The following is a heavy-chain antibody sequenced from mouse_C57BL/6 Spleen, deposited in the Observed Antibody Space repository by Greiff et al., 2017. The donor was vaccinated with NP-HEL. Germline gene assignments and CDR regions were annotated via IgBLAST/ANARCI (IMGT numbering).Heavy chain of an antibody. V-gene: IGHV2-5*01. CDR2: IWRGGST. J-gene: IGHJ3*01. CDR1: GFSLTSYG. D-gene: IGHD2-4*01. CDR3: AKNGDYEYDVWFAY. Sequence: QVQLQQSGPGLVQPSQSLSITCTVSGFSLTSYGVHWVRQSPGKGLEWLGVIWRGGSTDYNAAFMSRLSITKENSKSQVFFKMNSLQADDTAIYYGAKNGDYEYDVWFAYWGQGTLLTVSA.